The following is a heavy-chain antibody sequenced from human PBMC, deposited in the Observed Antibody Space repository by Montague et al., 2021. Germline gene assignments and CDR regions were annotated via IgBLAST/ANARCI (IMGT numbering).Heavy chain of an antibody. V-gene: IGHV3-7*01. CDR1: GFTFSYYS. Sequence: SLRLSCAASGFTFSYYSMLWVRQAPGQGLQWVANIKQDGSEKHYVDSVKGRFTISRDNAKNSLYLQMNSLRAEDTAVYFCARDQGQGYCGGDCYVGLDYWGQGTLVTVSS. D-gene: IGHD2-21*01. J-gene: IGHJ4*02. CDR3: ARDQGQGYCGGDCYVGLDY. CDR2: IKQDGSEK.